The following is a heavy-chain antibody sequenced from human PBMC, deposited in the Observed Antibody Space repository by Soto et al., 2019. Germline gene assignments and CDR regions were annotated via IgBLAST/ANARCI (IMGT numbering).Heavy chain of an antibody. CDR2: INPNSGGT. D-gene: IGHD4-4*01. J-gene: IGHJ5*02. V-gene: IGHV1-2*02. CDR1: GYTFTDYY. Sequence: QVQLVQSGAEVKKPGASVKVSCKASGYTFTDYYIHWVRQAPGQGLEWMGWINPNSGGTKYAQKFQGRVTMTRDTSISTAYMELSRLRSDDTAVYYCARSPTGDSETNWFDPWGQGTLVTVSS. CDR3: ARSPTGDSETNWFDP.